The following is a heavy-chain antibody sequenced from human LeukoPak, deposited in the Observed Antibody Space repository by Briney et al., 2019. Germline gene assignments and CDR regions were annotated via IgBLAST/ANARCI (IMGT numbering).Heavy chain of an antibody. CDR1: GYTLTELS. V-gene: IGHV1-24*01. J-gene: IGHJ4*02. D-gene: IGHD5-18*01. CDR3: ATVRFSHDGYSYVYYFDY. Sequence: ASVKVSCKVSGYTLTELSMHWVRQAPGKGLEWMGGFDPEDGETIYAQKFQGRVTMTEDTSTDTAYMELSSLRSEDTAVYYCATVRFSHDGYSYVYYFDYWGQGTLVTVSS. CDR2: FDPEDGET.